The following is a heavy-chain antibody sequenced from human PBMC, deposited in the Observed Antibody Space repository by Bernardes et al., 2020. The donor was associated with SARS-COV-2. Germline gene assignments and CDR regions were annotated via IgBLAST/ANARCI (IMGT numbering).Heavy chain of an antibody. CDR3: ARADCTSTMCHRGAYGV. D-gene: IGHD2-2*01. CDR1: GFTFSSYA. CDR2: IRDSGSKT. Sequence: GGSLRLSCAASGFTFSSYAMSWVRQAPGKGLEWVSGIRDSGSKTYYANSVKGRFAISRDNSKNMLFLQMNTLRAEDTALYYCARADCTSTMCHRGAYGVWAQGTLVTVSS. V-gene: IGHV3-23*01. J-gene: IGHJ3*01.